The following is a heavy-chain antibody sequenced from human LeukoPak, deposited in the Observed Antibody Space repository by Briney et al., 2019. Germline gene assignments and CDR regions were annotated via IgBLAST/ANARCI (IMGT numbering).Heavy chain of an antibody. CDR3: ARHARSIYSPTDY. J-gene: IGHJ4*02. CDR2: IYYSAST. V-gene: IGHV4-39*01. CDR1: GGSISSSSYY. Sequence: SETLSLTCTVSGGSISSSSYYWGWIRNPPGKGRGWFGGIYYSASTYYNPSLKSRVTISVDTSKNQFSLKLSSVTAADTAVYYCARHARSIYSPTDYWGQGTLVTVSS. D-gene: IGHD5-18*01.